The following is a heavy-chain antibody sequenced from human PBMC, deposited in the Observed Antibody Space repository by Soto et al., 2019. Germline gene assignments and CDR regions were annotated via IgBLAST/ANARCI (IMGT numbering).Heavy chain of an antibody. CDR3: AKMERTQLWLLVQN. V-gene: IGHV4-31*03. D-gene: IGHD5-18*01. CDR1: GASITNDAFF. Sequence: PSETLSLTCTVSGASITNDAFFWTWVRQHPEKGLEWLAYITYGGSIYYDPSLRSRLTVSIDKSKSQFSLNVRSVTAADTAVYYCAKMERTQLWLLVQNWGQGLTVTVSS. J-gene: IGHJ4*02. CDR2: ITYGGSI.